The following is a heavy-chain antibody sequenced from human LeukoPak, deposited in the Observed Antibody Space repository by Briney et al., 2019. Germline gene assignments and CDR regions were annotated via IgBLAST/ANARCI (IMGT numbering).Heavy chain of an antibody. CDR2: INSAGSSI. J-gene: IGHJ4*02. Sequence: PGGSLRLSCAASGFTFSSYWVHWVRQAPGKGLVWVSRINSAGSSIIYADSVKGRFTISRDNAKNTLSLQMNSLRAEDTAVYYCARGFFGVLNPCDFWGQGTLVTVSS. CDR1: GFTFSSYW. CDR3: ARGFFGVLNPCDF. V-gene: IGHV3-74*01. D-gene: IGHD3-3*01.